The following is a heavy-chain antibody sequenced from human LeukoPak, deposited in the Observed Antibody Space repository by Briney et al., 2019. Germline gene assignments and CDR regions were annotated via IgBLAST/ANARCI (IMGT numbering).Heavy chain of an antibody. CDR1: GFTFSSYV. D-gene: IGHD6-19*01. Sequence: GGSLRLSCAASGFTFSSYVMSWVRQAPGKGLEWVSVMSGSGGTTDYADSVKGRFTMSRDNSKHTMYLQMNNLRTDDTAVYYCARGPPAYSSGWPRGKYYYMDVWGKGTTVTASS. J-gene: IGHJ6*03. CDR2: MSGSGGTT. CDR3: ARGPPAYSSGWPRGKYYYMDV. V-gene: IGHV3-23*01.